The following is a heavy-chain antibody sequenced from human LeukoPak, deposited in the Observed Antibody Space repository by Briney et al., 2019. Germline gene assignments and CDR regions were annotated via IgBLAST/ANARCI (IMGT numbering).Heavy chain of an antibody. CDR1: GFTVSSNF. Sequence: GGSLRLSCAASGFTVSSNFMSWVRQAPGKGLEWVSAISGSGRSTYYADSVKGRFTISRDNSKNTLYLEMNSLRADDTAVYYCAKGVIAVAGPRCYFDYWGQGTLVTVSS. CDR2: ISGSGRST. J-gene: IGHJ4*02. CDR3: AKGVIAVAGPRCYFDY. V-gene: IGHV3-23*01. D-gene: IGHD6-19*01.